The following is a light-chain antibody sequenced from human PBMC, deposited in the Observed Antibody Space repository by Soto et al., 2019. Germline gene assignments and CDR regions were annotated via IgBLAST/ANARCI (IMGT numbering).Light chain of an antibody. V-gene: IGKV1-27*01. CDR1: QGISNY. Sequence: DIQMTQSPSSLSASVGDRVTITCRASQGISNYLAWYQQKPGKVPKLLIYAASTLQSGVPSRFRGSGSGTDFTITMSSLQPEDLATYYCQKYNNAQWTFGQGTKVEIK. CDR3: QKYNNAQWT. J-gene: IGKJ1*01. CDR2: AAS.